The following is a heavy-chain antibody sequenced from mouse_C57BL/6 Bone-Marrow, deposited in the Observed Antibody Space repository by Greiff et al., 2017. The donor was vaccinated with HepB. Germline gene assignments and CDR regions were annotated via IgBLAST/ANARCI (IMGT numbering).Heavy chain of an antibody. CDR1: GYTFTDYE. V-gene: IGHV1-15*01. Sequence: VQLQQSGAELVRPGASVTLSCKASGYTFTDYEMHWVKQTPVHGLEWIGAIDPETGGTAYNQKFKGKAILTADKSSSTAYMELRSLTSEDSAVYYCTRREPDYWGQGTTLTGSS. CDR3: TRREPDY. J-gene: IGHJ2*01. CDR2: IDPETGGT.